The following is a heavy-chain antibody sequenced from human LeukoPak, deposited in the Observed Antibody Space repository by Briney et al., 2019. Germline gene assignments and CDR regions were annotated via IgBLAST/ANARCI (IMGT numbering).Heavy chain of an antibody. CDR2: IVVGSGNT. J-gene: IGHJ5*02. V-gene: IGHV1-58*02. Sequence: GTSVKVSCKASGFTFTSSAMQWVRQARGQRLEWIGWIVVGSGNTNYAQKLQGRVTMTTDTSTSTAYMELRSLRSDDTAVYYCARAVAAAGTSPLFDPWGQGTLVTVSS. CDR1: GFTFTSSA. CDR3: ARAVAAAGTSPLFDP. D-gene: IGHD6-13*01.